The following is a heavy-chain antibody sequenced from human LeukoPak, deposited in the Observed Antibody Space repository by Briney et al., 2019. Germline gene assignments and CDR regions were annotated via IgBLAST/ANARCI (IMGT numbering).Heavy chain of an antibody. D-gene: IGHD6-13*01. J-gene: IGHJ4*02. V-gene: IGHV3-33*01. CDR1: GFTFSNYG. CDR3: ARELAAAGWWDY. Sequence: PGRSLRLSCAASGFTFSNYGMHWVRQAPGKGLEWVAVIWYDGSNKYYADSVKGRFTISRDNSKNTLYLQMNSLRAEDTAVYYCARELAAAGWWDYWGQGTLVTVSS. CDR2: IWYDGSNK.